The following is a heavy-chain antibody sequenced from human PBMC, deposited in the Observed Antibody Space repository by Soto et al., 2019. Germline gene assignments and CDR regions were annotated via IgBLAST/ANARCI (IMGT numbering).Heavy chain of an antibody. J-gene: IGHJ6*03. CDR3: ARSTTVTTSYYYYYYYMDV. Sequence: GGSMRLSCAASGVTFNTYSMNWVRQAPGKGLEWVSYISSSSTTIYYADSVKGRFTISRDNAKNSLYLQMNSLRAEDTAVYYCARSTTVTTSYYYYYYYMDVWGKGTTVTVSS. CDR1: GVTFNTYS. CDR2: ISSSSTTI. V-gene: IGHV3-48*01. D-gene: IGHD4-17*01.